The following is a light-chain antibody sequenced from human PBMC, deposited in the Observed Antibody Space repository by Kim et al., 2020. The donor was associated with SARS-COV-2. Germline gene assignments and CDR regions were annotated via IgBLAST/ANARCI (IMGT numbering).Light chain of an antibody. J-gene: IGLJ3*02. CDR3: QSFDSSTGV. V-gene: IGLV6-57*01. CDR1: SGTIASNF. CDR2: EDD. Sequence: NFMLTQPHSVSESPGKTVTISCTPDSGTIASNFVQWFQQRPGSSPTTVIFEDDRRPSGVPDRFSGSVDVSSNSASLTISGLKTEDEADYYCQSFDSSTGVFGGGTKLTVL.